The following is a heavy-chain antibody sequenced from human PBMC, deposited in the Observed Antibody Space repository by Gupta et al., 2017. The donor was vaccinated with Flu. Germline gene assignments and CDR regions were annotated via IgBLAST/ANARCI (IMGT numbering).Heavy chain of an antibody. V-gene: IGHV3-33*03. Sequence: VQLVEDGGGVAQPGGSIRLSFAASGFTFRSNGIHWVRQSPGKGLEWVAVIWYNGNYKYYADSLKGRFTISRDNAKDTAYLQIDSLRAEDTGLYYCAKSVYCSGGGCYSPADHWGQGTQVTVSS. CDR1: GFTFRSNG. J-gene: IGHJ4*02. D-gene: IGHD2-15*01. CDR3: AKSVYCSGGGCYSPADH. CDR2: IWYNGNYK.